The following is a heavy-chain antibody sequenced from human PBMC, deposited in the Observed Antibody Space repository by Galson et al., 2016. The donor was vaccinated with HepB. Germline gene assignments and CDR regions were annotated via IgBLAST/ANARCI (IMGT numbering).Heavy chain of an antibody. Sequence: SLRLSCAASGFTFSSYGMHWVRQAPGKGLEWVAVIWYDGTNKYYADSVKGRFTISRDNSNNTLYLQMNSLRAEDTAVYYCARIGAVAGHFFDYWGQGTLVTVSS. V-gene: IGHV3-33*01. CDR3: ARIGAVAGHFFDY. J-gene: IGHJ4*02. CDR2: IWYDGTNK. CDR1: GFTFSSYG. D-gene: IGHD6-19*01.